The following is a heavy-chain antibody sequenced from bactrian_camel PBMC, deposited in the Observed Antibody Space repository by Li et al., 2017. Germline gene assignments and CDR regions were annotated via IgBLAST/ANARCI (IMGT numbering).Heavy chain of an antibody. CDR3: ALSTYGGSSYGIDQWAYNY. J-gene: IGHJ4*01. V-gene: IGHV3S6*01. CDR1: GFTFSDYA. Sequence: HVQLVESGGGLVQPGGSLRLSCVASGFTFSDYAMTWVRQVPGKGLQWVSDISTDGTLTYYADSMKARFTISRDRAKKMVHLQMNSLKSEDTAVYYCALSTYGGSSYGIDQWAYNYWGQGTQVTVS. D-gene: IGHD6*01. CDR2: ISTDGTLT.